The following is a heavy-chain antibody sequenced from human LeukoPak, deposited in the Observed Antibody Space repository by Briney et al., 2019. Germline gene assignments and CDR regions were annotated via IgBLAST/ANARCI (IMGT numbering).Heavy chain of an antibody. CDR3: ARAIGVWLFLIGGY. CDR2: INPNSGGT. J-gene: IGHJ4*02. CDR1: GYTFTDYY. Sequence: ASVKVSCKASGYTFTDYYIHWVRQAPGQGLEWMAWINPNSGGTNYAQKFQGRVTMTRDTSISTAYMELSSLRSDDTAVYFCARAIGVWLFLIGGYWGLGTLVSVSS. V-gene: IGHV1-2*02. D-gene: IGHD3-22*01.